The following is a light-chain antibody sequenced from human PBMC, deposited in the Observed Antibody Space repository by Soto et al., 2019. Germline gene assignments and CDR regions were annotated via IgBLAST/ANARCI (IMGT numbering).Light chain of an antibody. CDR1: SSDIGGYIY. V-gene: IGLV2-14*01. J-gene: IGLJ1*01. CDR2: EVS. Sequence: QSALTQPASVSASPGQSITISCTGTSSDIGGYIYVSWYQHHPGKAPRLMIYEVSSRPSGVSNRFSGSKSGNTASLTISGLQAEDEGIYFCSSYTTSSTLLFGPGTKLTVL. CDR3: SSYTTSSTLL.